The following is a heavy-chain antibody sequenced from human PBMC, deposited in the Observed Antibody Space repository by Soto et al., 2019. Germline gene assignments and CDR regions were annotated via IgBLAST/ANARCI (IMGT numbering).Heavy chain of an antibody. CDR2: IYYSGST. CDR1: GGSISSSSYY. CDR3: ASLLYYDSSGFYHSFDY. V-gene: IGHV4-39*01. Sequence: SETLSLTCTVSGGSISSSSYYWAWIRQPPGKGLEWIGTIYYSGSTYYNPSLKSRVTISVDTSKSQFSLKLSSVTAADTALYYCASLLYYDSSGFYHSFDYWGQGTLVTVSS. J-gene: IGHJ4*02. D-gene: IGHD3-22*01.